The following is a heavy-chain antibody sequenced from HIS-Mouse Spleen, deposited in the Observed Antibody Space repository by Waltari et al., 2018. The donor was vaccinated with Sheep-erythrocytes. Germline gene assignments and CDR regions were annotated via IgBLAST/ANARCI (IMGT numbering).Heavy chain of an antibody. V-gene: IGHV5-51*01. CDR3: ARPRYYYDSSGYYYFDY. CDR1: GYSFTSYW. J-gene: IGHJ4*02. D-gene: IGHD3-22*01. Sequence: EVQLVQSGAEVKKPGESLKISCKGSGYSFTSYWIGWVRQMPGKGLEWMGIIYPGASDTSYSPSFQGQVTISADKSISTAYLQWSSLKASDTAMYYCARPRYYYDSSGYYYFDYWGQGTLVTVSS. CDR2: IYPGASDT.